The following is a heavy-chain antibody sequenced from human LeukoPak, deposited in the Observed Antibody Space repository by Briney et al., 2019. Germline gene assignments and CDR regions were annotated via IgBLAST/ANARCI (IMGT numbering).Heavy chain of an antibody. Sequence: GASVTVSCKASGGTFRTTTLNWVRQAPGQGLEWIGGITPLFRTPNYAQKFQGRVSITAVESMTTVYMEMSRLRLEDTAVYYCARGWLGETSVVTPYNFWGQGTLVFVSS. D-gene: IGHD2-21*02. V-gene: IGHV1-69*13. J-gene: IGHJ4*02. CDR3: ARGWLGETSVVTPYNF. CDR2: ITPLFRTP. CDR1: GGTFRTTT.